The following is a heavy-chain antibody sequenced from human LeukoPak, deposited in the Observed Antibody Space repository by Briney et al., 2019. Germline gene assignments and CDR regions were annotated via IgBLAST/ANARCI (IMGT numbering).Heavy chain of an antibody. CDR2: IYYSGST. CDR3: ARGYGVPPYFDY. J-gene: IGHJ4*02. CDR1: GGSISSYY. D-gene: IGHD4-17*01. Sequence: PSETLSLTCTVSGGSISSYYWGWIRQPPGKGLEWIGSIYYSGSTYYNPSLKSRVTISVDTSKNQFSLKLSSVTAADTAVYYCARGYGVPPYFDYWGQGTLVTVSS. V-gene: IGHV4-39*01.